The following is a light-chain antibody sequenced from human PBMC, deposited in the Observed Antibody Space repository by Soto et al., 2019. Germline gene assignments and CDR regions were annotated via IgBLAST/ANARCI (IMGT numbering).Light chain of an antibody. V-gene: IGLV2-11*01. CDR1: SNNVGGYNY. CDR3: CSYAGTYTWI. Sequence: QSALTQPRSVSGSPRQSVTISCTGASNNVGGYNYVSWYQHHPGKVPQLIIYDVTKRPSGVPDRFSGSKSGNTASLTISGLQVEDEADYYCCSYAGTYTWIFGGGTQLTVL. J-gene: IGLJ2*01. CDR2: DVT.